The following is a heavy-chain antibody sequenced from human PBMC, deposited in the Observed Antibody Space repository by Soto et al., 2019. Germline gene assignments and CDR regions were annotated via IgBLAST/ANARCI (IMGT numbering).Heavy chain of an antibody. J-gene: IGHJ4*02. CDR2: INPSGGST. D-gene: IGHD2-21*02. CDR1: GYTFTSYY. Sequence: ASVKVSCKASGYTFTSYYMHWVRQAPGQGLEWMGIINPSGGSTSYAQKFQGRVTMTRDTSTSTVYMELSSLRSEDTAVYYCARDSSDPVVVTAIDYWGQGTLVTVSS. V-gene: IGHV1-46*01. CDR3: ARDSSDPVVVTAIDY.